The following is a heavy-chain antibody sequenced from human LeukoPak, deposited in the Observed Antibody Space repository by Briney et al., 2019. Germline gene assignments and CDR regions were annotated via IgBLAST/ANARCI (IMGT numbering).Heavy chain of an antibody. D-gene: IGHD3-9*01. V-gene: IGHV5-51*01. CDR1: GYTFDTYW. J-gene: IGHJ6*02. CDR2: IYPGDSDT. Sequence: GESLKISCKGSGYTFDTYWIGWVRQMPGKGLEWMGIIYPGDSDTRYSPSFQGQVTISADKSISTAYLQWSSLKASDTAMYYCARLGGEPTIPQTYYYYYAMDVWGQGTTVTVSS. CDR3: ARLGGEPTIPQTYYYYYAMDV.